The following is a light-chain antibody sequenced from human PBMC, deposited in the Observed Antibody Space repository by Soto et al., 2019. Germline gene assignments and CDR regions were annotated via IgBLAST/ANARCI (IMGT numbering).Light chain of an antibody. J-gene: IGKJ1*01. CDR1: QSVSSN. CDR3: QHYNNWPPWT. V-gene: IGKV3-15*01. Sequence: EIVMTQSPATLSVSPGERATLSCRASQSVSSNLAWSQQKPGQAPRLLIYGASTRATGIPARCSGSGSGTEFTLTIGSLQSEDFAVYYCQHYNNWPPWTFGQGTKVEVK. CDR2: GAS.